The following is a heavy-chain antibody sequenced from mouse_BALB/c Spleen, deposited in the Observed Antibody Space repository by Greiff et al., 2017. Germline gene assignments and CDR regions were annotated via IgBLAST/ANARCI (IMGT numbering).Heavy chain of an antibody. CDR3: ARAGKEDY. D-gene: IGHD2-1*01. CDR1: GFTFSDYY. Sequence: EVKLQESGGGLVKPGGSLKLSCAASGFTFSDYYMYWVRQTPEKRLEWVATISDGGSYTYYPDSVKGRFTISRDNAKNNLYLQMSSLKSEDTAMYYCARAGKEDYWGQGTTLTVSS. V-gene: IGHV5-4*02. J-gene: IGHJ2*01. CDR2: ISDGGSYT.